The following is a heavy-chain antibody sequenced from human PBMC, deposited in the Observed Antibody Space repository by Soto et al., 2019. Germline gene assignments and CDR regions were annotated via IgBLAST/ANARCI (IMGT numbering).Heavy chain of an antibody. CDR1: GGSFSGYY. CDR2: INHSGST. V-gene: IGHV4-34*01. J-gene: IGHJ4*02. Sequence: PSETLSLTCAVYGGSFSGYYWSWIRQPPGKGLEWIGEINHSGSTNYNPSLKSRVTISVDTSKNQFSLKLSSVTAADTAVYFCARARDYDWFFELWGLGTPVTVSS. D-gene: IGHD3-9*01. CDR3: ARARDYDWFFEL.